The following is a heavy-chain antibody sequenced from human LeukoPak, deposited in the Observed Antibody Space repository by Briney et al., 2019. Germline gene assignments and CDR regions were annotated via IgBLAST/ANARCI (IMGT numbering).Heavy chain of an antibody. CDR1: GYTFTSYY. V-gene: IGHV1-46*01. CDR2: INPSGGST. D-gene: IGHD3-10*01. CDR3: ARDRETYGSGSSTRGSFLAY. Sequence: ASVKVSCKASGYTFTSYYMHWVRQAPGQGLEWMGIINPSGGSTSYAQKFQGRVTMTRDTSTSTVYMELSSLRSEDTAVYYCARDRETYGSGSSTRGSFLAYWGQGTLVTVSS. J-gene: IGHJ4*02.